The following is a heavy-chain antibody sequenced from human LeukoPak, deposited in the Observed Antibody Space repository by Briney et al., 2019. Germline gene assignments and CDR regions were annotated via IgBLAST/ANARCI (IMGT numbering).Heavy chain of an antibody. D-gene: IGHD6-13*01. V-gene: IGHV3-33*01. CDR2: IWYDGTNK. J-gene: IGHJ4*02. Sequence: SGRSLRLSCAASGFTFSSYGMHWVRQAPGKGLEWVALIWYDGTNKYYADSVKGRFTISRDNSKNTLYLQMNSLRAEDTAVYYCASLGHSSSWTGDYWGQGTLVTVSS. CDR3: ASLGHSSSWTGDY. CDR1: GFTFSSYG.